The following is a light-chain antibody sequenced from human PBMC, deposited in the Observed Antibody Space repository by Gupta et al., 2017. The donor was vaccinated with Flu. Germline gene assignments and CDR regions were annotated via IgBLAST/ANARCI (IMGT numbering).Light chain of an antibody. CDR3: NSRDSSGNHLGV. CDR2: GKN. CDR1: SLRSYY. Sequence: SELTQDPAVSVALGQTVRITCQGDSLRSYYASWYQQKPGQAPVLVIYGKNNRPSGIPDRFSGSSSGNTASLTITGAQAEDEADYYCNSRDSSGNHLGVFGGGTKLTVL. J-gene: IGLJ3*02. V-gene: IGLV3-19*01.